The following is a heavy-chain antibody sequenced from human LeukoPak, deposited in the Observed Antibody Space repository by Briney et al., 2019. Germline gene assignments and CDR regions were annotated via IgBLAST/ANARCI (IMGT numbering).Heavy chain of an antibody. CDR3: ARDAGLRYLGFDAFDI. D-gene: IGHD3-9*01. V-gene: IGHV4-4*07. CDR2: IYISGST. J-gene: IGHJ3*02. Sequence: SETLSLTCTVSGGSISSYYWSWIRQPAGKGLEWIGRIYISGSTNYNPSLKSRVTMSVDTSKNQFSLKLSSVTAADTAVYYCARDAGLRYLGFDAFDIWGQGTMVTVSS. CDR1: GGSISSYY.